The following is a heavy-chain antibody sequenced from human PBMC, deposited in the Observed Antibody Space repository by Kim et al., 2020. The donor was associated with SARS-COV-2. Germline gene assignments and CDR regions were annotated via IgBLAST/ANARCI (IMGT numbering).Heavy chain of an antibody. CDR3: ARGNYYGSGSYYHPNFNWFDP. V-gene: IGHV4-34*01. CDR1: GGSFSGYY. Sequence: SETLSLTCAVYGGSFSGYYWSWIRQPPGKGLEWIGEINHSGSTNYNPSLKSRVTISVDTSKNQFSLKLSSVTAADTAVYYCARGNYYGSGSYYHPNFNWFDPWGQGTLVTVSS. CDR2: INHSGST. J-gene: IGHJ5*02. D-gene: IGHD3-10*01.